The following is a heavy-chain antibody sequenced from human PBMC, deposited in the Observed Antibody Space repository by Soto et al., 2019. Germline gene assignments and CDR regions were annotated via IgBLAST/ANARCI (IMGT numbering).Heavy chain of an antibody. V-gene: IGHV4-4*07. J-gene: IGHJ5*02. Sequence: SETLSLTCTVSGGSISSYYWSWIRQPAGKGLEWIGRIYTSGSTNYNPSLKSRVTMSVDTSKNQFSLKLSSVTAADTAVYYCARDRSPSAAAGTRWFDPWGQGTLVTVS. D-gene: IGHD6-13*01. CDR2: IYTSGST. CDR3: ARDRSPSAAAGTRWFDP. CDR1: GGSISSYY.